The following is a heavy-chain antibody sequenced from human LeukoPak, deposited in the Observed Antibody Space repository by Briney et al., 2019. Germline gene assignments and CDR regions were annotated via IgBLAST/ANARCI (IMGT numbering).Heavy chain of an antibody. Sequence: ASVKVSRKTSGYTFTAHYIHWVRQAPGQGLEWMGWINPNSGGTKYAQKFQGRVTMTRDTSISTAYMELSRLRSDDTAVYYCARMDYYDSSGYSDNWFDPWGQGTLVTVSS. D-gene: IGHD3-22*01. J-gene: IGHJ5*02. CDR1: GYTFTAHY. V-gene: IGHV1-2*02. CDR3: ARMDYYDSSGYSDNWFDP. CDR2: INPNSGGT.